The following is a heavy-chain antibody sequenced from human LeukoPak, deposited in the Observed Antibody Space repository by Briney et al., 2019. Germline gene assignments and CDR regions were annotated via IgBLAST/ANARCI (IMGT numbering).Heavy chain of an antibody. J-gene: IGHJ6*04. Sequence: GRSLRLSCAASGFTFSSYGMRWVRQAPGKGLEWVAVISYDGSNKYYADSVKGRFTISRDNSKNTLYLQMNSLRAEDTAVYYCAKDLGVVPAYYYYYYGMDVWGKGTTVTVSS. V-gene: IGHV3-30*18. CDR3: AKDLGVVPAYYYYYYGMDV. CDR2: ISYDGSNK. CDR1: GFTFSSYG. D-gene: IGHD2-2*01.